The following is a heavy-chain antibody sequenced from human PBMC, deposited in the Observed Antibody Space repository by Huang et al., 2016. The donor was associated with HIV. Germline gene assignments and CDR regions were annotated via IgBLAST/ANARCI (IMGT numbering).Heavy chain of an antibody. CDR2: INHSGST. J-gene: IGHJ3*02. CDR1: GGSFSGYY. D-gene: IGHD1-1*01. V-gene: IGHV4-34*01. CDR3: ARERMMSWLDDHDAFDI. Sequence: QVQLQQWGAGLLKPSETLSLTCAVYGGSFSGYYWSWIRQSPGKGLEWIWEINHSGSTNDNPSRKSRLTISVDTSKNQFSLKLSSVTAADTAVYYCARERMMSWLDDHDAFDIWGQGTMVTVSS.